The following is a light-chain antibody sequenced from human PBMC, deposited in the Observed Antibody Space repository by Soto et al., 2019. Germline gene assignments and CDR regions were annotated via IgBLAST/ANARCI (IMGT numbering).Light chain of an antibody. V-gene: IGKV3D-20*02. Sequence: ELVLRHSPGTLSLSPGEGVTLSCRASQSVSGSFVAWYQQKPGQAPRLLIYDVSNRATDIPARFSGSGSGTDFTLTISSLEPEDLAVYYCQQRSNWPRTFGQGTKVDIK. CDR2: DVS. CDR1: QSVSGSF. J-gene: IGKJ1*01. CDR3: QQRSNWPRT.